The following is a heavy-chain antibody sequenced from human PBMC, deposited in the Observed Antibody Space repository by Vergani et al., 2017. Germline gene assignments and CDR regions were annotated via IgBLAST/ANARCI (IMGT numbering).Heavy chain of an antibody. CDR1: GFTFSTYA. V-gene: IGHV3-23*01. CDR3: VKDAGRYEKLFDS. Sequence: EVQLLESGGSLKQPGGSVRLSCAASGFTFSTYAMHWVRQAPGKGLEWVSALTGGGGSTYYADSFKGRFIISRDNSRDTLYLQMNSLGPEDTATYYCVKDAGRYEKLFDSCWQGTLVTGAS. J-gene: IGHJ4*02. D-gene: IGHD1-26*01. CDR2: LTGGGGST.